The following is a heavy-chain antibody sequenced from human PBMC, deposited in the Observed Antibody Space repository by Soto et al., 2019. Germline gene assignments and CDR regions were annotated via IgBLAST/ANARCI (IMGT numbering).Heavy chain of an antibody. D-gene: IGHD2-2*01. J-gene: IGHJ4*02. CDR3: AIYLRGYCISASCPVLDF. Sequence: PVGLMRLSCGAAGVTCSSHGRSWVRKKTGKGLEWVANIKQDGSEKYYVDSVKGRFTISRDNAKNSLYLQMNSLRAEDTAVYYCAIYLRGYCISASCPVLDFLVKGYLVT. CDR1: GVTCSSHG. CDR2: IKQDGSEK. V-gene: IGHV3-7*01.